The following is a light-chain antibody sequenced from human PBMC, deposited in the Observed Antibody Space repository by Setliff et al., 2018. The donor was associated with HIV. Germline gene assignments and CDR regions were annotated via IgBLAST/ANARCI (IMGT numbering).Light chain of an antibody. CDR3: CSYAGSSLYV. J-gene: IGLJ1*01. CDR1: SRGIGAYNY. Sequence: QSALAQPRSVSGSPGQSVTISCTGTSRGIGAYNYVSWYQQHPDKAPKLIIYDVSRRPSGVPDRFSGSKSGNTASLTISGLQAEDEADYYCCSYAGSSLYVFGTGTKVTVL. CDR2: DVS. V-gene: IGLV2-11*01.